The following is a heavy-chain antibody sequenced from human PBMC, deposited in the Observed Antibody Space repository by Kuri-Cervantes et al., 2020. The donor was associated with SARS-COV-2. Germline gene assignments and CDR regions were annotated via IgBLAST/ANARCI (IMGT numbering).Heavy chain of an antibody. Sequence: GGSLRLSCAASGFTFSDYYMSWIRQAPGKGLEWVSSISSSSSYIYYADSVKGRFTISRDNAKNSLYLQMNSLRAEDTAVYYCAKSGEDRYYYYYYMDVWGKGTTVTVSS. CDR3: AKSGEDRYYYYYYMDV. V-gene: IGHV3-11*03. CDR1: GFTFSDYY. D-gene: IGHD1-26*01. J-gene: IGHJ6*03. CDR2: ISSSSSYI.